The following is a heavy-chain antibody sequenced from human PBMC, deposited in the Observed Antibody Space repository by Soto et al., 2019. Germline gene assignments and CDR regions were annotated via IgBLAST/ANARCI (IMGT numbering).Heavy chain of an antibody. D-gene: IGHD6-6*01. Sequence: ASVKVSCKASGYTFTDYAINWVRQAPGQGFQWVGWISPYSGNTTSAENFFDRVTMTTDTSTKTAYLELRSLRSDDTAVYYCARDHGLAWAVRPANYYYDMDVWGQGTTVTSP. CDR3: ARDHGLAWAVRPANYYYDMDV. V-gene: IGHV1-18*04. CDR1: GYTFTDYA. J-gene: IGHJ6*02. CDR2: ISPYSGNT.